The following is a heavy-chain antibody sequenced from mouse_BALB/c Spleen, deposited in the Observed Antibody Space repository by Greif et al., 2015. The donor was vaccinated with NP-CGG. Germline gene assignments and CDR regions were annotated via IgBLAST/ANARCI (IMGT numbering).Heavy chain of an antibody. Sequence: VKLVESGPGLVQPSQSLSITCTVSGFSLTSYGVHWVRQSPGKGLEWLGVIWSGGSTDYNAAFISRLSISKDNSKSXVFFKMNSLQANDTAIYYCASYYGSSRFAFWGQGTLVTVSA. D-gene: IGHD1-1*01. J-gene: IGHJ3*01. CDR1: GFSLTSYG. V-gene: IGHV2-2*02. CDR2: IWSGGST. CDR3: ASYYGSSRFAF.